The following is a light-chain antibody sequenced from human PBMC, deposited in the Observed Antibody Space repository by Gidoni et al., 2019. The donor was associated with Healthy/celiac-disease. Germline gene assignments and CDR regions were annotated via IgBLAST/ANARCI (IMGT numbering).Light chain of an antibody. V-gene: IGLV3-25*03. J-gene: IGLJ3*02. CDR2: KDS. CDR3: QSADSSGTNWV. CDR1: ALPKQY. Sequence: YELTQPPSVSVSPGQTARITCSGDALPKQYAYWYQQKPGQAPVLVIYKDSERPSGIPERFSGSSSGTTVTLTISGVQAEDEADYYCQSADSSGTNWVFGGGTKLTVL.